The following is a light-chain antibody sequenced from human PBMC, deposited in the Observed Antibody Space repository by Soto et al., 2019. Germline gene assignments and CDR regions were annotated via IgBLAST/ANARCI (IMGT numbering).Light chain of an antibody. CDR2: GAS. V-gene: IGKV3-20*01. J-gene: IGKJ5*01. CDR1: QFVSSRS. CDR3: QHYGLLPLP. Sequence: LTQSQRALSLSPGESATLLCRSSQFVSSRSLAWYQQKPGQAPRLLIYGASNRATGIPGRFSASGSGTDFTLTISPLELEDSAVYLSQHYGLLPLPFGQGTRLEIK.